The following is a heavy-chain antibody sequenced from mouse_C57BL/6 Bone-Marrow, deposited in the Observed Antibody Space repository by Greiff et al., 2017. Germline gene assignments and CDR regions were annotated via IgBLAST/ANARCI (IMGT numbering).Heavy chain of an antibody. V-gene: IGHV5-6*01. CDR3: ARPRYDGFAY. J-gene: IGHJ3*01. CDR2: ISSGGSYT. CDR1: GFTFSSYG. Sequence: VQLQQSGGDLVKPGGSLKLSCAASGFTFSSYGMSWVRQTPDKRLEWVATISSGGSYTYYPDSVKGRCTISRDNAKNTLYLQMSSLKSEDTAMYYCARPRYDGFAYWGQGTLVTVSA. D-gene: IGHD2-12*01.